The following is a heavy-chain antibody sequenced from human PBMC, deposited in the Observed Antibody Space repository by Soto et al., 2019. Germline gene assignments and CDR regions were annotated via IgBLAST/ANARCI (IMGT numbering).Heavy chain of an antibody. J-gene: IGHJ4*02. V-gene: IGHV4-59*01. CDR2: IYYSGST. Sequence: PSETLSLTCTVSGGSISSYYWSWIRQPPGKGLEWIGYIYYSGSTNYNPSLKSRVTISVDTSKNQFSLKLSSVTAADTAVYYCARGIGWYRGIAAAGAYYFDYWGQGTLVTVSS. CDR3: ARGIGWYRGIAAAGAYYFDY. CDR1: GGSISSYY. D-gene: IGHD6-13*01.